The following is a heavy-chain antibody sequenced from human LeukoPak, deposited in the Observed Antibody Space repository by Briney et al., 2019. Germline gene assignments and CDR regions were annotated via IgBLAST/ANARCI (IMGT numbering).Heavy chain of an antibody. CDR3: TRMSREAPGLPDL. Sequence: PGGSLRLSCVASGFTFTSYDMSWVRQAPGKGLEWVSSITSGYSTYYADSVKGRFTISRDNAKNTLYLQIGSLRADDTAVYYCTRMSREAPGLPDLWGQGTLVTVSS. J-gene: IGHJ5*02. CDR2: ITSGYST. V-gene: IGHV3-23*01. D-gene: IGHD5-24*01. CDR1: GFTFTSYD.